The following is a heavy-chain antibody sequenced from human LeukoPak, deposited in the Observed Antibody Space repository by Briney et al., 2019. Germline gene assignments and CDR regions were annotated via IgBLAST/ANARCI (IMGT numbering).Heavy chain of an antibody. CDR3: AKDIGFSSGWYFSGLDY. Sequence: GGSLRLSCAASGFTFDDYAMHWVRQAPGKGLEWVSGISWNSVSIDYADSVKGRFTISRDSAKNSLYLQMDSLRAEDTALYYCAKDIGFSSGWYFSGLDYWGQGTLVTVSS. CDR2: ISWNSVSI. D-gene: IGHD6-19*01. V-gene: IGHV3-9*01. CDR1: GFTFDDYA. J-gene: IGHJ4*02.